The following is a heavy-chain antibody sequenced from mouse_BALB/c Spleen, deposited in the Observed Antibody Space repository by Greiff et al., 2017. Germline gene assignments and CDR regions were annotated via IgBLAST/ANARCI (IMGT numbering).Heavy chain of an antibody. CDR1: GYTFTSYW. CDR3: ERGDSGNYVHYFDY. D-gene: IGHD3-2*01. V-gene: IGHV1S81*02. J-gene: IGHJ2*01. Sequence: VQLQQPGAELVKPGASVKLSCKASGYTFTSYWMHWVKQRPGQGLEWMGEINPSNGRTNYNEKFKSKATLTVDKSSSSAYMQLSGLTSEDSAVYCGERGDSGNYVHYFDYWGQGTTVTVSS. CDR2: INPSNGRT.